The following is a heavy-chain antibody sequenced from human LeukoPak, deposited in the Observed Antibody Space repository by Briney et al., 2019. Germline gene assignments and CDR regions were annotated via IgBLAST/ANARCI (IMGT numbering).Heavy chain of an antibody. J-gene: IGHJ4*02. Sequence: ASVKVSCKASGYTFTSYYMHWVRQATGQGLEWMGWMNPNSGNTGYAQKFQGRVTMTRNTSTATAYMELSSLKSEDTAVYYCAAQGDTANYWGQGTLVTVSS. CDR3: AAQGDTANY. CDR2: MNPNSGNT. D-gene: IGHD5-18*01. CDR1: GYTFTSYY. V-gene: IGHV1-8*02.